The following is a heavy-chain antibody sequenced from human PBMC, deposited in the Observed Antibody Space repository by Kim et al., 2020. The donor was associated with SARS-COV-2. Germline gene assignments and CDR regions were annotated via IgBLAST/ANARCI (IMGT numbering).Heavy chain of an antibody. J-gene: IGHJ1*01. CDR3: VPLTAGLLS. CDR2: INPGADRA. V-gene: IGHV1-46*01. D-gene: IGHD2-21*02. Sequence: ASVKVSCKASGYTFTNHFMSWVRQAPGQGLEYMGIINPGADRANYAQNFQGRVTMTRDTSTSTAYLELSSLTSDDTAVYYCVPLTAGLLSWGQGTPVTVSS. CDR1: GYTFTNHF.